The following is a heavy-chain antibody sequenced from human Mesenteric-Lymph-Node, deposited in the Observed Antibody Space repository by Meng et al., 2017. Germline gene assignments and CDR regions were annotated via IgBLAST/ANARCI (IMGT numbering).Heavy chain of an antibody. J-gene: IGHJ6*02. CDR2: ISAYNGNT. D-gene: IGHD6-13*01. V-gene: IGHV1-18*01. CDR1: GYTFTSYG. CDR3: ARGRGEASSSWYVPHYYYYGMDV. Sequence: ASVKFSCKASGYTFTSYGISWVRQAPGQGLEWMGWISAYNGNTNYAQKLQGRITMTTDTSTNTAYMELRSMRSDDTAVYYCARGRGEASSSWYVPHYYYYGMDVWGQGTTVTVSS.